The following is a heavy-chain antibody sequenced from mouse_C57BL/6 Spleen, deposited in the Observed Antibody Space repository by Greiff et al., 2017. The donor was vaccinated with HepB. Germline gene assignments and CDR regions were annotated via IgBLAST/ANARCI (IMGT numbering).Heavy chain of an antibody. V-gene: IGHV1-80*01. CDR1: GYAFSSYW. CDR3: ARGGAQATHYYAMDY. D-gene: IGHD3-2*02. J-gene: IGHJ4*01. CDR2: IYPGDGDT. Sequence: QVQLKQSGAELVKPGASVKISCKASGYAFSSYWMNWVKQRPGKGLEWIGQIYPGDGDTNYNGKFKGKATLTADKSSSTAYMQLSSLTSEDSAVYFCARGGAQATHYYAMDYWGQGTSVTVSS.